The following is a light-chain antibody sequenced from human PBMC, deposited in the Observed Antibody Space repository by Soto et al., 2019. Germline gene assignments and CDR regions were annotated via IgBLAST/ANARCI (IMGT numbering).Light chain of an antibody. CDR3: AAWHDSLNGLYV. CDR2: EVN. J-gene: IGLJ1*01. Sequence: QSALTQPASLSGSPGQSITISCTGTSSDIGAYDYVSWFQQHPGKAPKLMISEVNNRPSGVSNRFSGSKSGNTAYLTISGLQVEDEADYYCAAWHDSLNGLYVFGTGTKLTVL. CDR1: SSDIGAYDY. V-gene: IGLV2-14*01.